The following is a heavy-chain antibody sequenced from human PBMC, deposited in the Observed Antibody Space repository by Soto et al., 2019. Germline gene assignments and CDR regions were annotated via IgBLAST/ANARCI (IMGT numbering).Heavy chain of an antibody. D-gene: IGHD5-18*01. CDR2: ISGSGDST. V-gene: IGHV3-23*01. J-gene: IGHJ5*01. CDR3: AKAGVGGFRGWDTFNWFDS. Sequence: EVQLLESGGGLVQPGGSLRLSCAAFGFIFRSYAMNWVRQAPGKGLERVSGISGSGDSTYYADAVKGRFTISRDNSKNTLFLQMNSLRDDDGAVYYCAKAGVGGFRGWDTFNWFDSWGQGILVTVSS. CDR1: GFIFRSYA.